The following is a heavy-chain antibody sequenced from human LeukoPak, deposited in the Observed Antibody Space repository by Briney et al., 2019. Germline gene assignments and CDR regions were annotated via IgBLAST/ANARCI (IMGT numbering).Heavy chain of an antibody. D-gene: IGHD6-19*01. CDR3: ATKQWLAPPPDS. Sequence: GGSLRLSCAASGVTFSKYWMLWVRQAPGKGLESVSRINTDGTVTTYADSVKGRFTVSRDNADNTMFLQMNSVRDEDTAVYYCATKQWLAPPPDSWGQGTPVTVSS. V-gene: IGHV3-74*01. J-gene: IGHJ4*02. CDR1: GVTFSKYW. CDR2: INTDGTVT.